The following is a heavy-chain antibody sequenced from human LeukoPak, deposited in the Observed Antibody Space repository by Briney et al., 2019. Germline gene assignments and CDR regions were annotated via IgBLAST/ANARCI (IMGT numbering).Heavy chain of an antibody. V-gene: IGHV3-7*01. D-gene: IGHD3-3*01. Sequence: PGGSLRLSCAASGFTFSNYWMSWVRQAPGKGLEWVANIKPDGSEKYYVDSVKGRFTISRDNAKNSLYLQMNTLRAEDTAVYYCARAFGDFWSGYYPSYYNYYMDVWGKGTTVTISS. CDR3: ARAFGDFWSGYYPSYYNYYMDV. J-gene: IGHJ6*03. CDR1: GFTFSNYW. CDR2: IKPDGSEK.